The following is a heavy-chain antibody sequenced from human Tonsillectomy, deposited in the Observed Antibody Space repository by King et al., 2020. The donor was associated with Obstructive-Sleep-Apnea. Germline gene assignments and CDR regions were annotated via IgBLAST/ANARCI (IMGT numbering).Heavy chain of an antibody. V-gene: IGHV3-74*01. CDR1: GFTFSNYW. CDR3: ARDCDRYSSGHDAFDI. J-gene: IGHJ3*02. D-gene: IGHD5-18*01. CDR2: INSDGSST. Sequence: VQLVESGGGLVQPGGSLRLSCAASGFTFSNYWMHWVRQGPGKGLVWVSRINSDGSSTIYADSVKGRFTISRDNAKNTLSLQMNSLRAEDTAVYYCARDCDRYSSGHDAFDIWGQGTMVTVSS.